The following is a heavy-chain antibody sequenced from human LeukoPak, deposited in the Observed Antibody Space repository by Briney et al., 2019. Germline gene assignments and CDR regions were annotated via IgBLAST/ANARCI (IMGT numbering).Heavy chain of an antibody. J-gene: IGHJ4*02. CDR3: ARTAGSGFDY. CDR1: GGTFSSYA. Sequence: ASVKVSCKASGGTFSSYAISWVRQATGQGLEWMGWMKPNSGNTGYAQKFQGRVTITRDTSISTAYMEMSSLRSEDTAVYYCARTAGSGFDYWGQGTLVTVSS. V-gene: IGHV1-8*03. D-gene: IGHD3-10*01. CDR2: MKPNSGNT.